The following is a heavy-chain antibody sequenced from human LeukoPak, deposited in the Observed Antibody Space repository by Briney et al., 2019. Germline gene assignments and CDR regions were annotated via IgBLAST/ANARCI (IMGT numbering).Heavy chain of an antibody. CDR1: GYTFTSYA. J-gene: IGHJ4*02. CDR3: ASRSRSIAVAGTGDYYFDY. V-gene: IGHV7-4-1*02. Sequence: ASVKVSCKASGYTFTSYAMNWVRQAPGQGLEWMGWINTNTGNPTYAQGFTGRFVFSLDTSVSTAYLQISSLKAEDTAVYYCASRSRSIAVAGTGDYYFDYWGQGTLVTVSS. CDR2: INTNTGNP. D-gene: IGHD6-19*01.